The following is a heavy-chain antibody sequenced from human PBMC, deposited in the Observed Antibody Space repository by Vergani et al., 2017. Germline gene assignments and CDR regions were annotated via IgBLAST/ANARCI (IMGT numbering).Heavy chain of an antibody. V-gene: IGHV4-59*01. CDR2: IYYSGST. J-gene: IGHJ4*02. CDR1: GGSISSYY. Sequence: QVQLQESGPGLVKPSETLSLTCTVSGGSISSYYWSWIRQPPGKGLEWIGYIYYSGSTNYNPSLKSRVTISVDTSKNQFSLKLSSVTAADTAVYYCARDRGGYSYGFDYRGQGTLVTVSS. D-gene: IGHD5-18*01. CDR3: ARDRGGYSYGFDY.